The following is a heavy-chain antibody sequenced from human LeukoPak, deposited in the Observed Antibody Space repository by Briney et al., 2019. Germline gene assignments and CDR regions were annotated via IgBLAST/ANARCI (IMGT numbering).Heavy chain of an antibody. CDR2: IIPIFGTA. D-gene: IGHD6-19*01. J-gene: IGHJ4*02. CDR3: ASPGIAVAGFDY. V-gene: IGHV1-69*13. Sequence: SVKVSCKASGGTFSSYAISWVRQAPGQGLEWMGGIIPIFGTANYAQKFQGRVTITADESTSTAYMELSSLRSEDTAVYYCASPGIAVAGFDYWGQGTLVTVSS. CDR1: GGTFSSYA.